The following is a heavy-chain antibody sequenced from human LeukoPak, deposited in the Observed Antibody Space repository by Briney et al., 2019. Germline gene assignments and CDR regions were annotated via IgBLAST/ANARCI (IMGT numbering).Heavy chain of an antibody. J-gene: IGHJ6*02. Sequence: ASVKVSCTASGYTFTSYGISWVRQAPGQGLAWVGWISAYNGNTNYSQKLQGRVTMTTDTSTSTAYMELRSLRSDDTAVYYCARDGYDFWSGYYYGYYYGMDVWGQGTTVTVSS. V-gene: IGHV1-18*01. CDR2: ISAYNGNT. CDR3: ARDGYDFWSGYYYGYYYGMDV. CDR1: GYTFTSYG. D-gene: IGHD3-3*01.